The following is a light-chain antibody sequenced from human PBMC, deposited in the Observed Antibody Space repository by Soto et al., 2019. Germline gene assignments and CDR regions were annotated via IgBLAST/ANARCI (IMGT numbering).Light chain of an antibody. J-gene: IGKJ1*01. Sequence: EIAMTQSPATLSVSPGERATLSCRASQSVSSNLAWYQQKPGQAPRLLIYGASTRATGIPARLSGSGSGTEFTLTISSLQSEDFAVYYCQHYNNWPPWTFGQGTKV. CDR3: QHYNNWPPWT. V-gene: IGKV3-15*01. CDR2: GAS. CDR1: QSVSSN.